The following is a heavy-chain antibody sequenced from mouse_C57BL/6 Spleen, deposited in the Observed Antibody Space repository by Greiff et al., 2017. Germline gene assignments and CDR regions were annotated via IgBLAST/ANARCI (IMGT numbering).Heavy chain of an antibody. V-gene: IGHV1-54*01. J-gene: IGHJ3*01. CDR2: INPGSGGT. Sequence: VKLQESGAELVRPGTSVKVSCKASGYAFTNYLIEWVKQTPGQGLEWIGVINPGSGGTNYNEKLKGKATLTADKTSSTAYMQLSSLTSEDSAVYFCAISEGGFAYWGQGTLVTVSA. CDR1: GYAFTNYL. CDR3: AISEGGFAY.